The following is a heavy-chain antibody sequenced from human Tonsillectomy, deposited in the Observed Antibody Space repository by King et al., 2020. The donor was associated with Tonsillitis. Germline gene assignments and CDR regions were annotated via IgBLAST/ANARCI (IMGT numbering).Heavy chain of an antibody. D-gene: IGHD4-11*01. J-gene: IGHJ4*02. Sequence: VQLQESGPGLVKPSETLSLTCTVSGASVSSLYWTWNRQPAGKGLQWIGRIYNGGDTKYNPSLKSRVTMSVDTSKNQFSLSLNSVTAADTAMYFCARGLYRADYWGQGSLVTVSS. CDR1: GASVSSLY. CDR2: IYNGGDT. CDR3: ARGLYRADY. V-gene: IGHV4-4*07.